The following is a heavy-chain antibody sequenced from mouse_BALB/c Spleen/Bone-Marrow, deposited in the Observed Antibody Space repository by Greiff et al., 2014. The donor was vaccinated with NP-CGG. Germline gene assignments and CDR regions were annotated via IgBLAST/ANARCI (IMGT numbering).Heavy chain of an antibody. D-gene: IGHD2-3*01. CDR1: GSLFTLSW. J-gene: IGHJ3*01. CDR3: ARPYDGYSFAY. Sequence: SGAALFRPGASVQLSCTTSGSLFTLSWIHWVTQRSGQCLAWIARIYPGTGSTYYNEKFKGKATLTADKSSSTAYMQLSSLKSEDSAVYFCARPYDGYSFAYWGQGTLVTVSA. CDR2: IYPGTGST. V-gene: IGHV1-76*01.